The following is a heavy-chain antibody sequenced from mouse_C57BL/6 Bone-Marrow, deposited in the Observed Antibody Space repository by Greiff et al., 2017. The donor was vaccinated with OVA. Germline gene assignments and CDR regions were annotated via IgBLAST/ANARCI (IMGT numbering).Heavy chain of an antibody. D-gene: IGHD1-1*01. Sequence: VQLQQPGAELVKPGASVKLSCKASGYTFTSYWMHWVKQRPGRGLEWIGRIAPNSGGTKYNEKLKSKATLTVDKPSSTAYMQLSSLTSEDSAVYYCATTVVAPYYFDYWGQGTTLTVSA. CDR1: GYTFTSYW. CDR3: ATTVVAPYYFDY. CDR2: IAPNSGGT. J-gene: IGHJ2*01. V-gene: IGHV1-72*01.